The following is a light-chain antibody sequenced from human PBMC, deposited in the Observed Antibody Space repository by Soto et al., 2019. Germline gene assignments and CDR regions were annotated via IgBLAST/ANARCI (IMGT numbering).Light chain of an antibody. J-gene: IGLJ3*02. V-gene: IGLV2-14*01. Sequence: QSALTQPASVSGSPGQSITISCTGTTSDVGGYNYVSWHQQHPGKAPKLMIHEVRYRPSGVSNRFSGSKSGNTASLTISGLQAGDEADYYCSSYTSSGTLVFGGGTKLTVL. CDR3: SSYTSSGTLV. CDR1: TSDVGGYNY. CDR2: EVR.